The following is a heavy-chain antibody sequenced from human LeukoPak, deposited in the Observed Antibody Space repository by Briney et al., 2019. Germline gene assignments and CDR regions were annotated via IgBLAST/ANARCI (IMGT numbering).Heavy chain of an antibody. V-gene: IGHV3-23*01. J-gene: IGHJ3*02. Sequence: GGSLRLSCAASGFTFSSYAMSWVRQAPGKGLEWVSAISGSGGSTYYADSVKGRFTISRDNSKTTLYLLMNSLRAEDTAVYFCAKDPSSGFADGDAFDIWGQGTTVTVSS. CDR1: GFTFSSYA. CDR2: ISGSGGST. D-gene: IGHD3-10*01. CDR3: AKDPSSGFADGDAFDI.